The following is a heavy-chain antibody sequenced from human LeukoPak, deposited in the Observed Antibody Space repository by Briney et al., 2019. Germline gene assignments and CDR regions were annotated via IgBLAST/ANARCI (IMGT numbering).Heavy chain of an antibody. J-gene: IGHJ5*02. D-gene: IGHD2-15*01. Sequence: SETLSLTCTVSGDSIRSSPYSWGWIRQPPGKGLEWIGTIYFSGSTYYNPSLRSRLTISVDTSKNHFSLNLNSVTPADTAMYYCATQTGYCSGGSCYGGRIDPWGQGTLVTVSS. V-gene: IGHV4-39*02. CDR2: IYFSGST. CDR1: GDSIRSSPYS. CDR3: ATQTGYCSGGSCYGGRIDP.